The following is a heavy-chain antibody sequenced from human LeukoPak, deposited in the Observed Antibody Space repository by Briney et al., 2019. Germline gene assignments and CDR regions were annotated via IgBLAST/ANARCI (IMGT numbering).Heavy chain of an antibody. CDR3: ARATVVVTAIPDY. V-gene: IGHV1-18*04. D-gene: IGHD2-21*02. J-gene: IGHJ4*02. CDR2: ISAYNGNT. CDR1: GYIFTGYY. Sequence: ASVKVSCKASGYIFTGYYMHWVRQAPGQGLEWMGWISAYNGNTNYAQKLQGRVTMTTDTSTSTAYMELRSLRSDDTAVYYCARATVVVTAIPDYWGQGTLVTVSS.